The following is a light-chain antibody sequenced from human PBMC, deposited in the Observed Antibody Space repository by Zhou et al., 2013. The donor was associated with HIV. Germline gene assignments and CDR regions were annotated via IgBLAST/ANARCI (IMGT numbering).Light chain of an antibody. CDR2: AAS. CDR3: QQSYSSPPT. CDR1: QSIASY. J-gene: IGKJ1*01. Sequence: IRMTQSPSSLSASIGDRLTILCRASQSIASYLNWYQQKPGKAPNLLIYAASTLQSGVSSRFSGGGSGTDFTLTISSLQPEDFGTYYCQQSYSSPPTFGQGTKVEI. V-gene: IGKV1-39*01.